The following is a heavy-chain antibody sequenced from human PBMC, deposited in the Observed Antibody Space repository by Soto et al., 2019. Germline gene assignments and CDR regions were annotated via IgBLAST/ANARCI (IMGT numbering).Heavy chain of an antibody. CDR3: ARGRNFYGTSPYYCDY. J-gene: IGHJ4*01. V-gene: IGHV5-51*01. Sequence: PGESLKISCKGSGYSFTSYWIGWVRQMPGKGLEWMGIIYPGDSDTRYSPSFQGQVTISADKSISTAYLQWKSLKASDTAMHYCARGRNFYGTSPYYCDYWGQGTLGTVSS. CDR1: GYSFTSYW. D-gene: IGHD3-22*01. CDR2: IYPGDSDT.